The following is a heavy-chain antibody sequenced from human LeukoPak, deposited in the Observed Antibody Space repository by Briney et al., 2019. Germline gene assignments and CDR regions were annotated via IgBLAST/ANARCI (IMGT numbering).Heavy chain of an antibody. Sequence: PGGSLRLSCAASGFTFSSYGMHWVRQAPGKGLEWVAVIWYDGSNKYYADSVKGRFIISRDNSKNTLYLQMNSLRAEDTAVYYYAKGDSSSWYGGFDYWGQGTLVTVSS. CDR3: AKGDSSSWYGGFDY. CDR1: GFTFSSYG. J-gene: IGHJ4*02. D-gene: IGHD6-13*01. V-gene: IGHV3-30*02. CDR2: IWYDGSNK.